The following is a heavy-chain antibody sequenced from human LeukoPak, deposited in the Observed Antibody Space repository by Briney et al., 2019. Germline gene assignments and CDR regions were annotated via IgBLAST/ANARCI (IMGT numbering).Heavy chain of an antibody. V-gene: IGHV3-30*02. D-gene: IGHD4-11*01. CDR2: IRYDGSNK. Sequence: PGGSLRLSCAASGFTFSSYGMHWVRQAPGKGLERVAFIRYDGSNKYYADSVKGRFTISRDNSKNTLYLQMNSLRAEDTAVYYCAKVKNYRERGFDYWGQGTLVTVSS. CDR3: AKVKNYRERGFDY. CDR1: GFTFSSYG. J-gene: IGHJ4*02.